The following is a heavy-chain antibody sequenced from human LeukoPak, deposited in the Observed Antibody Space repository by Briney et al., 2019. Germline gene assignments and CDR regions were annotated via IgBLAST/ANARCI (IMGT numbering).Heavy chain of an antibody. CDR2: ISWNSGSI. D-gene: IGHD3-22*01. J-gene: IGHJ4*02. CDR3: AKVDHRSGYSDY. Sequence: GGSLRLSCTASGFTFGDYAMHWVRQAPGKGLEWVSGISWNSGSIGYADSVKGRFTISRDNAKNSLYLQMNSLTTEDTALYYCAKVDHRSGYSDYWGQGTLVTVSS. CDR1: GFTFGDYA. V-gene: IGHV3-9*01.